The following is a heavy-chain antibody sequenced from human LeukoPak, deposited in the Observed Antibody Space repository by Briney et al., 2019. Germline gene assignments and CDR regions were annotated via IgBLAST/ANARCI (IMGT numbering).Heavy chain of an antibody. J-gene: IGHJ4*02. CDR2: IYFSGST. CDR3: ASGYGNFDY. Sequence: PSETLSLTCTVSGGSIRSYYWSWIRQPPGKGLEWIGYIYFSGSTSYNPSLKSRVTISVDRSKNQFSLKLSSVTAADTAVYYCASGYGNFDYWGQGTLVTVSS. V-gene: IGHV4-59*08. D-gene: IGHD5-12*01. CDR1: GGSIRSYY.